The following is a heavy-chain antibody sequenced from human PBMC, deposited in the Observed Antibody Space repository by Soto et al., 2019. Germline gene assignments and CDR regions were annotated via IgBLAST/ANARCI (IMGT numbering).Heavy chain of an antibody. Sequence: QVQLQESGPGLVKPSQTLSLTCTVSGGSISGGDYYWSWIRQPPGKGLEWIGYIYYSGSTYYNPSLKSRVTISVDTSKNQFSLKLSSVTAADTAVYYCARDRRLLWFGELTHYGMDVWGQGTTVTVSS. D-gene: IGHD3-10*01. V-gene: IGHV4-30-4*01. J-gene: IGHJ6*02. CDR2: IYYSGST. CDR3: ARDRRLLWFGELTHYGMDV. CDR1: GGSISGGDYY.